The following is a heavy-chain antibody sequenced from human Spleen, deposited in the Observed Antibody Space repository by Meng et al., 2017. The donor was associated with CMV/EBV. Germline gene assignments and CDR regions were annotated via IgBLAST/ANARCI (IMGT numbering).Heavy chain of an antibody. V-gene: IGHV4-39*07. CDR1: SSYY. D-gene: IGHD3-16*02. Sequence: SSYYWGWIRQPPGKGLEWIGSIYYSGSTYYNPSLKSRVTISVDTSKNQFSLKLSSVTAADTAVYYCARVTSGISSFGGVIGYYFDYWGQGTLVTVSS. CDR2: IYYSGST. CDR3: ARVTSGISSFGGVIGYYFDY. J-gene: IGHJ4*02.